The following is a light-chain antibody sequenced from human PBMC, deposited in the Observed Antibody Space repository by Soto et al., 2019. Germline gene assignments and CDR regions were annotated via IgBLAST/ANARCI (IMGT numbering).Light chain of an antibody. CDR3: QYQGT. CDR1: QSVGRRY. CDR2: DTS. V-gene: IGKV3-20*01. Sequence: IVLTQSPGILSLSPGERATLSCRASQSVGRRYLAWYQQKPGQAPMLLIYDTSERASDIPDRFSGSGSGTDFTLTINRLVPEDFAVYYCQYQGTFGGGTKVEIK. J-gene: IGKJ4*01.